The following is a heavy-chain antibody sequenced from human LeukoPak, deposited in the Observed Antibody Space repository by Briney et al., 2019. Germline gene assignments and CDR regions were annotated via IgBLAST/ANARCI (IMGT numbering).Heavy chain of an antibody. V-gene: IGHV3-23*01. Sequence: GGSLRLSCAASGFTFSSYAMSWVRQAPGKGLEWVSAISGSGGSTYYADSVKGRFTISRDNSKNTLYLQMNSLRAEDTAVYYCAKDRRATVRGPTFDPWGQGTLVTVSS. J-gene: IGHJ5*02. CDR2: ISGSGGST. CDR1: GFTFSSYA. D-gene: IGHD4-11*01. CDR3: AKDRRATVRGPTFDP.